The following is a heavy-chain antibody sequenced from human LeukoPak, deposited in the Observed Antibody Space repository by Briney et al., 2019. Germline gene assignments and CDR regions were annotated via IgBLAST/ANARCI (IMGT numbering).Heavy chain of an antibody. CDR1: GFTFSSYA. D-gene: IGHD2-2*01. CDR3: ARVAGHCSSTSCENDY. Sequence: GGSLRLSCAASGFTFSSYAMHWVRQAPGKGLEYVSAISSNGGSTYYANSVRGRFTISRDNSKNTLYLQMGSLRAEDMAVYYCARVAGHCSSTSCENDYWGQGTLVTVSS. J-gene: IGHJ4*02. CDR2: ISSNGGST. V-gene: IGHV3-64*01.